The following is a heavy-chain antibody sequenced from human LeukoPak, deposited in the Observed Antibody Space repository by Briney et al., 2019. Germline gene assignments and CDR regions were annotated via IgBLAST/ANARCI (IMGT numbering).Heavy chain of an antibody. CDR3: AKDEKGYYHDTSGYPDAFDI. J-gene: IGHJ3*02. Sequence: GASVKVSCKASGYDFTSYAMHWVRQAPGQRLEWMGWINAGNGNTKYSQKFQDRVTVTRDTSTSTAYMELSSLRSEDTAVYYCAKDEKGYYHDTSGYPDAFDIWGQGTTVTVSS. V-gene: IGHV1-3*01. D-gene: IGHD3-22*01. CDR2: INAGNGNT. CDR1: GYDFTSYA.